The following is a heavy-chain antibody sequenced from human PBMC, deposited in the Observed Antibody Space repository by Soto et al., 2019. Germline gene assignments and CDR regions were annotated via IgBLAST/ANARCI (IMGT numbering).Heavy chain of an antibody. CDR2: IIPIFGTA. CDR1: GGTFSTYV. V-gene: IGHV1-69*01. J-gene: IGHJ4*02. Sequence: QVQLVQSGAEVKKPGSSVKVSCKVSGGTFSTYVLSWVRQAPGQGLEWMGGIIPIFGTANYAQKFQGRVTITADESTSTAYMDLSSLKSEDTAAYYCARGIAAAGTGDYWGQGTLVTVSS. D-gene: IGHD6-13*01. CDR3: ARGIAAAGTGDY.